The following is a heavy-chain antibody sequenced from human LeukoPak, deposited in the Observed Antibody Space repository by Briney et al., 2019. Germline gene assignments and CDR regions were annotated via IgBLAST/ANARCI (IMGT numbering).Heavy chain of an antibody. Sequence: GRSLRLSCAASGFTFSSYGMHWVRQAPGKGLEWVAVISYDESNKYYADSVKGRFTISRDNSKNTLYLQMNSLRAEDTAVYYCAKDEGRKYFDWLNTFYGMDVWGQGTTVTVSS. D-gene: IGHD3-9*01. CDR1: GFTFSSYG. CDR3: AKDEGRKYFDWLNTFYGMDV. V-gene: IGHV3-30*18. CDR2: ISYDESNK. J-gene: IGHJ6*02.